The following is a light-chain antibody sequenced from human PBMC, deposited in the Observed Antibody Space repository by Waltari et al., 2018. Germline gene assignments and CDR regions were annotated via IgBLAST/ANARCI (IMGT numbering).Light chain of an antibody. CDR3: AAWDGSVSAHVV. CDR1: SFNIGYNF. J-gene: IGLJ2*01. V-gene: IGLV1-47*01. CDR2: RND. Sequence: QSVLTQPPSASGLPGQRVIISCSGTSFNIGYNFVFWYHQNPGAAPKLFIYRNDQRPSGVPDRFSGSKSGTSASLAISGLRSEDEGDYYCAAWDGSVSAHVVFGGGTSVTVL.